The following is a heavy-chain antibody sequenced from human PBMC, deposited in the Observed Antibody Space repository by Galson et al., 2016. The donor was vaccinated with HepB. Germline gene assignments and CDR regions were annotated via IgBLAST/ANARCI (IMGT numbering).Heavy chain of an antibody. J-gene: IGHJ6*02. CDR2: ISGYTGNT. CDR1: GYSFFSYG. D-gene: IGHD5-12*01. CDR3: ARKGSGSGYDYYYYGMDV. V-gene: IGHV1-18*01. Sequence: SVKVSCKASGYSFFSYGINWVRQVRGQGLEWMGWISGYTGNTNYAQRFQDRVNMTTDTSTRTAYMELRSLRSDDTAVYYCARKGSGSGYDYYYYGMDVWGQGTTVTVSS.